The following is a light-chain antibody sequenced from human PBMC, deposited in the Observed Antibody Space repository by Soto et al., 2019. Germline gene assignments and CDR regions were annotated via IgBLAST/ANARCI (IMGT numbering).Light chain of an antibody. V-gene: IGLV1-51*01. Sequence: QSVLTQPPSVSAAPGQKVTISCPGSSSNIGGNSVFWYQQLPGTAPKLLIYDDNKRPSGIPDRFSGSKSGTSATLGITGFQTGDEADYYCGSWDSSLSAYVFGTGTKVPVL. CDR2: DDN. J-gene: IGLJ1*01. CDR3: GSWDSSLSAYV. CDR1: SSNIGGNS.